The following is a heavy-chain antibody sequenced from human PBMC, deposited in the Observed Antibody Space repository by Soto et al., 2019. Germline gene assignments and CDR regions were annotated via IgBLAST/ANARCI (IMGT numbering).Heavy chain of an antibody. V-gene: IGHV4-59*08. CDR3: ARPRGIAPAVWYFDL. J-gene: IGHJ2*01. CDR2: IYYSGIT. Sequence: QVQLQESGPGLVKPSETLSLTCTVSGGSVSSHYWSWIRQPPGRGLEWIGFIYYSGITDSNPSLKSRVTISLDTSKNQLSLRLSSLTAADTAVYYCARPRGIAPAVWYFDLWGRGPLVTGSS. CDR1: GGSVSSHY. D-gene: IGHD6-13*01.